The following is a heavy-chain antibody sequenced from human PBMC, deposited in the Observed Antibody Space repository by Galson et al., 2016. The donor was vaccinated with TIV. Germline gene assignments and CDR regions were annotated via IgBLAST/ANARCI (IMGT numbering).Heavy chain of an antibody. CDR3: ARSGDYGDY. CDR2: MNPNSGNT. CDR1: GYTFTSYD. V-gene: IGHV1-8*02. J-gene: IGHJ4*02. D-gene: IGHD4-17*01. Sequence: SVKVSCKASGYTFTSYDINWVRQATGQGLEWMGWMNPNSGNTGYAQKFRGRVTMTRNTSVRTAYMALSSLRSGDTAVYYCARSGDYGDYWGQGTLVTVSS.